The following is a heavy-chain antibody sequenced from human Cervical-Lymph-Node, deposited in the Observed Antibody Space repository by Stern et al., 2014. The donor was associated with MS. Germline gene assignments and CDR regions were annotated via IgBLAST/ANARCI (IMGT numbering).Heavy chain of an antibody. D-gene: IGHD1-26*01. CDR1: GLTVSSSY. CDR2: MYSDGST. J-gene: IGHJ4*02. V-gene: IGHV3-53*01. Sequence: EVQLVESGGGLIQPGGSLRLSCATSGLTVSSSYMSWVRQAPGKGLEWISLMYSDGSTYFADSVKGRFSVSRDHSKNTLSLQMTSLRAEYTAVYYCATGSPPDYWGQGTLVTVSS. CDR3: ATGSPPDY.